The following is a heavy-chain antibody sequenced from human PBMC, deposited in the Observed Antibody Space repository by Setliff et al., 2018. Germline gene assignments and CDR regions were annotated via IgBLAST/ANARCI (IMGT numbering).Heavy chain of an antibody. CDR3: ARVRITPYCMDV. Sequence: SETLSLTCTVSGGSISNYYWSWIRQPAGKGLEWIGRIYTSGSTNYNPSLKSRVTMSLDKSKNQFSLKLYSVTAADTAVYFCARVRITPYCMDVWGKGTTVTVSS. CDR1: GGSISNYY. V-gene: IGHV4-4*07. D-gene: IGHD3-10*01. CDR2: IYTSGST. J-gene: IGHJ6*03.